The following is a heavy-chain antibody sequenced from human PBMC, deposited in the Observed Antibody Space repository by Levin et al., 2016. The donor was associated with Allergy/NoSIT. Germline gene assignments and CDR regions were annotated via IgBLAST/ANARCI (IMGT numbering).Heavy chain of an antibody. V-gene: IGHV3-21*01. CDR2: ISSSSSYI. CDR3: ARGTGLRLDYYYMDV. D-gene: IGHD5-12*01. J-gene: IGHJ6*03. Sequence: WIRQPPGKGLEWVSSISSSSSYIYYADSVKGRFTISRDNAKNSLYLQMNSLRAEDTAVYYCARGTGLRLDYYYMDVWGKGTTVTVSS.